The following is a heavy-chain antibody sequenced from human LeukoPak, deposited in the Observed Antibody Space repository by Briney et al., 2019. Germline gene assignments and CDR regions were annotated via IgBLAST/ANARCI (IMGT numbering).Heavy chain of an antibody. CDR3: AKASGYFDY. CDR1: GFTFGSYG. Sequence: QPGRSLRLSCAASGFTFGSYGMHWVRQAPGKGLEWVAVISYDGSNKYYADSVKGRFTISRDNSKNTLYLQMNSLRAEDTAVYYCAKASGYFDYWGQGTLVTVSS. CDR2: ISYDGSNK. V-gene: IGHV3-30*18. J-gene: IGHJ4*02. D-gene: IGHD3-10*01.